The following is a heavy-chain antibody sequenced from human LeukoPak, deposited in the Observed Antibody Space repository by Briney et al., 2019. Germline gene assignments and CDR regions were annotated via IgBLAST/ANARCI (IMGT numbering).Heavy chain of an antibody. CDR3: ARDSPFGYC. CDR2: IKQDGGEK. CDR1: GFTFSNYW. V-gene: IGHV3-7*01. Sequence: GGSLRLSCAASGFTFSNYWMSWVHQAPGKGLEWVANIKQDGGEKNYVDSVKGRFTISRDNAKNSLYLQMNSLRAEDTAVYYCARDSPFGYCWGQGTLVTVSS. J-gene: IGHJ4*02. D-gene: IGHD3-10*01.